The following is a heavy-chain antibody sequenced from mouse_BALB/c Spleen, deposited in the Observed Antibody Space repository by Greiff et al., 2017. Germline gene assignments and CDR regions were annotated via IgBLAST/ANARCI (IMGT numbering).Heavy chain of an antibody. CDR3: AIDYYGSSSFAY. Sequence: QVQLKQPGAELVMPGASVKMSCKASGYTFTDYWMHWVKQRPGQGLEWIGAIDTSDSYTSYNQKFKGKATLTVDESSSTAYMQLSSLTSEDSAVYYCAIDYYGSSSFAYWGQGTLVTVSA. CDR2: IDTSDSYT. V-gene: IGHV1-69*01. D-gene: IGHD1-1*01. CDR1: GYTFTDYW. J-gene: IGHJ3*01.